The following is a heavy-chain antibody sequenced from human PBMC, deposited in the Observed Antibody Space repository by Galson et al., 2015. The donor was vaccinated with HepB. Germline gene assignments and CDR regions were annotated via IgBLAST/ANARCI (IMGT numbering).Heavy chain of an antibody. Sequence: CAISGDSVSSHNAAWNWIRQSPSRGLEWLGRTFYRSKWYNDYAESVKSRITINPDTSKNQFSLQLNSVTPEDTAVYYCARGGSSCEYWGQGTLVTVSS. CDR2: TFYRSKWYN. J-gene: IGHJ4*02. V-gene: IGHV6-1*01. D-gene: IGHD6-13*01. CDR1: GDSVSSHNAA. CDR3: ARGGSSCEY.